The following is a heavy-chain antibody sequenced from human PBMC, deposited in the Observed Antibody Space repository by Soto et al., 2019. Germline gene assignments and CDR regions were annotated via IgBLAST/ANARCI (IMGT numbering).Heavy chain of an antibody. V-gene: IGHV3-11*01. CDR1: GFTFSDYY. J-gene: IGHJ4*02. CDR2: IISTSSHI. CDR3: ARPADRYGPADY. D-gene: IGHD5-18*01. Sequence: QVQLVESGGGLVKPGGSLRLSCAASGFTFSDYYMSWIRQAPGNGLEWVSYIISTSSHIYYADSVKGRFAISRDNAKNSLYLQMNSVIAEDTAVDYWARPADRYGPADYWGQGTLVTVSS.